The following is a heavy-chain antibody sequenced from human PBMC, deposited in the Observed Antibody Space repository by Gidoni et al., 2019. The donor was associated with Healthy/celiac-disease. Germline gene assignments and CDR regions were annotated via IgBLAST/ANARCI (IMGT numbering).Heavy chain of an antibody. V-gene: IGHV3-30*18. Sequence: QVQLLESGGGVVQPGRYLRLSCAASGFTFSSYGMHWVRQAPGKGMEWVAVISYDGSNKYYADSVNGRFTITRDNSKNTLYLQMNSLRAKDTAVYYCAKDSGEYYDGSGYIDYWGQGTLVTVSS. J-gene: IGHJ4*02. CDR3: AKDSGEYYDGSGYIDY. CDR2: ISYDGSNK. CDR1: GFTFSSYG. D-gene: IGHD3-22*01.